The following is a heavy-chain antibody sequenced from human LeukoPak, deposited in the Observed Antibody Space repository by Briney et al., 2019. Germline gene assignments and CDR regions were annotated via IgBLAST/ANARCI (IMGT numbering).Heavy chain of an antibody. CDR3: ARQMTSTRLFDS. CDR1: GFMFSYHA. V-gene: IGHV3-30*04. CDR2: IGSDGSKK. J-gene: IGHJ4*02. Sequence: PGRSLRLSCVASGFMFSYHAFHWVRQSPDKGLEWVALIGSDGSKKYYADSVQGRFTVSRENSKNTLFLQMNTLRADDTAVYFCARQMTSTRLFDSWGQGTLVTVSS. D-gene: IGHD5/OR15-5a*01.